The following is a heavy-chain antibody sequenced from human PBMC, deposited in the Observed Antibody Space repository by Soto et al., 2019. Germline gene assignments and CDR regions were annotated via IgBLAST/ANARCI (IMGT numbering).Heavy chain of an antibody. V-gene: IGHV1-69*13. CDR3: ATTLDYYDSSGYYPYFDY. J-gene: IGHJ4*02. CDR2: IIPIFGTA. CDR1: GGTFSSYA. D-gene: IGHD3-22*01. Sequence: GASVKVSCKASGGTFSSYAISWVRQAPGQGLEWMGGIIPIFGTANYAQKFQGRVTITADESTSTAYMELSSLRSEDTAVYYCATTLDYYDSSGYYPYFDYWGQGTRVTVSS.